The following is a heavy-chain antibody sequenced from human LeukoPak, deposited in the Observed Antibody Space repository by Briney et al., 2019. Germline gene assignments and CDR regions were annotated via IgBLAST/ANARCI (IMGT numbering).Heavy chain of an antibody. CDR1: GDRVSSNSAA. D-gene: IGHD3-22*01. CDR3: ARDLWYSSGDYGYYYYMDV. J-gene: IGHJ6*03. V-gene: IGHV6-1*01. CDR2: TYYRSKWYN. Sequence: SQTLSLTCAISGDRVSSNSAAWNWIRQYPSRGLEWLGRTYYRSKWYNDYAVSVKSRITINPDTSKTKFSLQLNSVTPEDTAVYYYARDLWYSSGDYGYYYYMDVWGKGTLVTISS.